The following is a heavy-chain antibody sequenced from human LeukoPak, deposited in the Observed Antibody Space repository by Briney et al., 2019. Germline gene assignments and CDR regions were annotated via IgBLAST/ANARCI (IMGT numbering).Heavy chain of an antibody. CDR3: AKDPGWGGGGDPTPFDY. D-gene: IGHD2-21*01. CDR1: GFTFSSYA. Sequence: GGSLRLSCAASGFTFSSYAMSWVRQAPGKGLEWVSAISGSGGSTYYADSVKGRFTISRDNSKNTLYLQMNSLRAEDTAVYYCAKDPGWGGGGDPTPFDYWGQGTLVTVSS. CDR2: ISGSGGST. J-gene: IGHJ4*02. V-gene: IGHV3-23*01.